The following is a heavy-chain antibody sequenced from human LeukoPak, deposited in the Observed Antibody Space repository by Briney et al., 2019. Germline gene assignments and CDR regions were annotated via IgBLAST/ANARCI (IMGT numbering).Heavy chain of an antibody. V-gene: IGHV3-11*04. J-gene: IGHJ3*01. Sequence: KAGGSLRLSCAASGFTFSDYFMSWIRQAPGKGLDWVSYISSSGDTIYYAASVKGRFTVSRDNAKNSLYLQMNSLRAEDTAVYYCARDDPSESTSGWGQGTMATVSS. D-gene: IGHD1-26*01. CDR2: ISSSGDTI. CDR3: ARDDPSESTSG. CDR1: GFTFSDYF.